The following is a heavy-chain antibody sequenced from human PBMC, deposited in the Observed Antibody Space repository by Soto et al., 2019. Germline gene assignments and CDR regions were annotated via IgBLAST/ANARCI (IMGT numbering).Heavy chain of an antibody. V-gene: IGHV3-48*02. CDR1: GFTFSSFS. J-gene: IGHJ4*02. CDR2: ISTTSSTI. Sequence: EVQLVECGGGLVQPGGSLRLSCVASGFTFSSFSMNWVRQSPGKGLEWVSYISTTSSTIHYADSVKGRFTISRDNAKNSLYLQMISLRDEDTAVYYCARDGAISGCFDYWGQGTLVNVSS. CDR3: ARDGAISGCFDY. D-gene: IGHD6-19*01.